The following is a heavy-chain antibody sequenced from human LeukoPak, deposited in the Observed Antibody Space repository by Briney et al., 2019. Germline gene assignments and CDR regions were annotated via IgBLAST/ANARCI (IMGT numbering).Heavy chain of an antibody. CDR1: GRNFRDQW. V-gene: IGHV3-7*01. J-gene: IGHJ4*01. D-gene: IGHD3-10*01. CDR3: AGSFGDVKMF. CDR2: IKPDGSEK. Sequence: GGSLRLYCAGSGRNFRDQWMSWLLQAPEKGPEWVAHIKPDGSEKYYVDSVKGRFIISRDDARNSLSLQMNSLRAEDTAVYYCAGSFGDVKMFWGQGTLVTVSS.